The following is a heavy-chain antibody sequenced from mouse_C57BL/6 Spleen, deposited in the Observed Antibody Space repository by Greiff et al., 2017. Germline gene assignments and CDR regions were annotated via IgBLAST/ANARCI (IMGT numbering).Heavy chain of an antibody. CDR1: GFTFSDYG. V-gene: IGHV5-17*01. CDR3: ARSFRTGPSGCAD. J-gene: IGHJ3*01. D-gene: IGHD4-1*01. CDR2: ISSGSSTI. Sequence: DVQLVESGGGLVKPGGSLKLSCAASGFTFSDYGMHWVRQAPEKGLEWVAYISSGSSTIYYADTVKGRFTISRDNAKNTLFLQMTSLRSEDTAMYYCARSFRTGPSGCADWGQGTLVTVSA.